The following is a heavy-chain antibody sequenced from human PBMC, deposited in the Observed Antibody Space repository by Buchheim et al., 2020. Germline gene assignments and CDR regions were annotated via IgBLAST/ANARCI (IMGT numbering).Heavy chain of an antibody. D-gene: IGHD3-16*01. V-gene: IGHV3-11*01. CDR2: ISSRGHLL. CDR1: GFTFSYYY. CDR3: TRGYDDNGAPVY. J-gene: IGHJ4*02. Sequence: QVQLVESGGGLVKPGGSLRLSCAGSGFTFSYYYMSWIRQAPGKGLDWLSYISSRGHLLYYADSVKGRLTISRDNAKDSLFLQMNSLRAEDTAVYYCTRGYDDNGAPVYWGQGTL.